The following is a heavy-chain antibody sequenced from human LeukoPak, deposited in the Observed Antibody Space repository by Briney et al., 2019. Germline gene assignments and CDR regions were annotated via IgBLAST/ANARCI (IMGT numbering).Heavy chain of an antibody. J-gene: IGHJ4*02. V-gene: IGHV3-21*04. Sequence: PGGSLRLSCAASGFTFSSYSMNWVRQAPGKGLEWVSSISSSSSYIYYADSVKGRFTISSDNSKNTLYLQMNSLRAEDTAVYYCTRLGYCSSTSCLDYWGQGTLVTVSS. CDR3: TRLGYCSSTSCLDY. CDR2: ISSSSSYI. D-gene: IGHD2-2*01. CDR1: GFTFSSYS.